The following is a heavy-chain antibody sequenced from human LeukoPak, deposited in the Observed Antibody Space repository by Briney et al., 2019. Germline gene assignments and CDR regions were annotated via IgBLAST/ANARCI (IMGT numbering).Heavy chain of an antibody. CDR1: GGSISSYY. D-gene: IGHD6-13*01. CDR3: ARGGSSWYNYYYYYMDV. V-gene: IGHV4-59*01. Sequence: EPSETLSLTCTVSGGSISSYYWSWIRQPPGKGLEWIGYIYYSGSTNYNPPLKSRVTISVDTSKNQFSLKLSSVTAADTAVYYCARGGSSWYNYYYYYMDVWGKGTTVTVSS. CDR2: IYYSGST. J-gene: IGHJ6*03.